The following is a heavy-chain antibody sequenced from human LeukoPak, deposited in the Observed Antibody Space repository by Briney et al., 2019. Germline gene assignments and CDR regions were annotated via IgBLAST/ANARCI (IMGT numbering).Heavy chain of an antibody. D-gene: IGHD3-3*01. CDR2: IYWNDDK. J-gene: IGHJ4*02. Sequence: SGPTLVKTTQTLTLTCTFSGFSLSTSGVGVGWIRQPPGKALEWLALIYWNDDKRYSPSLKSRLTITKDTSKNQVVLTMTNMDPVDTATYYCAHTLRFLEWLLFSYFDYWGQGTLVTVSS. CDR3: AHTLRFLEWLLFSYFDY. V-gene: IGHV2-5*01. CDR1: GFSLSTSGVG.